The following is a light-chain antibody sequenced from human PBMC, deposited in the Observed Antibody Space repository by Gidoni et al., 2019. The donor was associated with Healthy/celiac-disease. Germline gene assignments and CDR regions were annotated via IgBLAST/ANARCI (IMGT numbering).Light chain of an antibody. J-gene: IGKJ4*01. CDR3: QQANSWGLT. V-gene: IGKV1-12*01. Sequence: DIQMTQSPSSVSASVGDRVTCSSELQQGRVLEGISSWLAWYQQKPGKAPKLLIYAASSLQSGVPSRFSGSGSGTDFTLTISSLQPEDFATYYCQQANSWGLTFGGGTKVEIK. CDR2: AAS. CDR1: LEGISSW.